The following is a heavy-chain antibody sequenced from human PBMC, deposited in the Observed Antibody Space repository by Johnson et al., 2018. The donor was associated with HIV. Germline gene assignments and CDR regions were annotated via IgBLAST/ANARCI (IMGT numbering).Heavy chain of an antibody. Sequence: QVQLVESGGGLVQPGRSLRLSCAASGFTLSNHWMSWIRQAPGKGLEWVSVISYDGSNKYYADSVKGRFTISRDNSKNTLYLQMNSLRAEDTAVYYCARDAPDSGSYHAFDIWGQGTMVTVSS. CDR2: ISYDGSNK. J-gene: IGHJ3*02. D-gene: IGHD1-26*01. CDR1: GFTLSNHW. CDR3: ARDAPDSGSYHAFDI. V-gene: IGHV3-30*03.